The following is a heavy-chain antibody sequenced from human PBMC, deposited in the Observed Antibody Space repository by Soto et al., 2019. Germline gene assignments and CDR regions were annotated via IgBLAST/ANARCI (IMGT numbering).Heavy chain of an antibody. Sequence: QITLKESGPTLVKPTQTLTLTCTLSGFSLTTSGLDVGWIRQPPGKALEWLALISWNDHKRYSPSLKSRLTIAKDTSKNQVVLTMTNMDPVDTATYYCARTGAYWGQGILVTVSS. CDR1: GFSLTTSGLD. J-gene: IGHJ4*02. D-gene: IGHD1-26*01. CDR3: ARTGAY. CDR2: ISWNDHK. V-gene: IGHV2-5*01.